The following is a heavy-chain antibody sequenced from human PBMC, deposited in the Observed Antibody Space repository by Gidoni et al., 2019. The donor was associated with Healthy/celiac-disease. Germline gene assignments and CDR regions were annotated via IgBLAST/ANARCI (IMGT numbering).Heavy chain of an antibody. D-gene: IGHD3-3*01. V-gene: IGHV1-69*06. CDR2: IIPVFGTA. CDR1: GGTFSRYA. Sequence: QVQLVQSGAEVKKPGSSVKVSCKASGGTFSRYAISWVRQAPGQGLEWMGGIIPVFGTANYAQKFQGRVTITADKSTSTAYMELSSLRSEDTAVYYCARDHSYDSSHWYFDLWGRGTLVTVSS. CDR3: ARDHSYDSSHWYFDL. J-gene: IGHJ2*01.